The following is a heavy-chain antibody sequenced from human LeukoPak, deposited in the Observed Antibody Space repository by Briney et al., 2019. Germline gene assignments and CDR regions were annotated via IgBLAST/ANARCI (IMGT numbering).Heavy chain of an antibody. CDR1: GYTFTSYG. D-gene: IGHD3-22*01. V-gene: IGHV1-18*01. CDR3: ARDGDNYYDSSGYYYGDAFDI. CDR2: ISAYNGNT. Sequence: ASVKVSCKASGYTFTSYGISWVRQAPGQGLEWMGWISAYNGNTNYAQKLQGRVTMTTDTSTSTAYMELRSLRSDDTAVYYCARDGDNYYDSSGYYYGDAFDIWGQGTMVTVSS. J-gene: IGHJ3*02.